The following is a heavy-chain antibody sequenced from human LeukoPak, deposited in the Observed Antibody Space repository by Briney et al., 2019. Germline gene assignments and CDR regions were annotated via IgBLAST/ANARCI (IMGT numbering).Heavy chain of an antibody. Sequence: AASVKVSCKASGGTFSSYAISWVRQAPGQGLEWMGGIIPIFGTANYAQKFQGRVTITADKSTSTAYMELSSLRSEDTAVYYCARDWPNYYDSSGYLGYWGQGTLVTVSS. D-gene: IGHD3-22*01. CDR2: IIPIFGTA. CDR3: ARDWPNYYDSSGYLGY. V-gene: IGHV1-69*06. J-gene: IGHJ4*02. CDR1: GGTFSSYA.